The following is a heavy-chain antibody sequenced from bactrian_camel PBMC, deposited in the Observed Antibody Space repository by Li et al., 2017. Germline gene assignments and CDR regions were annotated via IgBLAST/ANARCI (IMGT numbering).Heavy chain of an antibody. V-gene: IGHV3S53*01. CDR1: VYSPC. CDR2: IFGVGST. D-gene: IGHD5*01. Sequence: VQLVESGGGSVQAGGSLRLSCAASVYSPCMGWWRQTPGKEREGVAVIFGVGSTAYVDSVKGRFTISRDNAKNTVYLQMNSLRPEDTALYYCAIGLFADFGLGRGTQVTVS. J-gene: IGHJ4*01.